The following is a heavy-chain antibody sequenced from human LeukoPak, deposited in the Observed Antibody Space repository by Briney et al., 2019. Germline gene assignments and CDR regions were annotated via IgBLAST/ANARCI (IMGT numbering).Heavy chain of an antibody. Sequence: PGGSLRLSCAASGFTFSTYWMSWVRQAPGKGLEWVAKIKQDGSEKHHVDSVKGRFTISRDNAKNSLYLQMNSLRAEDTAVYYCAREGYCSSTSCFREASDIWGQGTMVTVPS. CDR1: GFTFSTYW. CDR2: IKQDGSEK. D-gene: IGHD2-2*01. V-gene: IGHV3-7*03. J-gene: IGHJ3*02. CDR3: AREGYCSSTSCFREASDI.